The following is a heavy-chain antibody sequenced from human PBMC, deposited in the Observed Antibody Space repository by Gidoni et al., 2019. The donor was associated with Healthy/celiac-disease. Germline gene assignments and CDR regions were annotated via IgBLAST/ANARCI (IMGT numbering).Heavy chain of an antibody. Sequence: QVQLQQWGAGLLKPSDTLSLTCAVYGGSFSGYYWSLIRQPPGKGLEWIGEINHSGNTNYNPSLKSRVTISVDTSKNQFSLKLSSVTAADTAVYYCASLTRLLPGDYVLNDYWGQGTLVTVSS. CDR2: INHSGNT. V-gene: IGHV4-34*01. J-gene: IGHJ4*02. CDR3: ASLTRLLPGDYVLNDY. D-gene: IGHD4-17*01. CDR1: GGSFSGYY.